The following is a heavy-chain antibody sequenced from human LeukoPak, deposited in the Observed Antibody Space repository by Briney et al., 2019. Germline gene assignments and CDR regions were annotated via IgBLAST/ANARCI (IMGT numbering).Heavy chain of an antibody. J-gene: IGHJ4*02. CDR3: AKGFSSGSYYYFDY. CDR2: ISWNSGSI. D-gene: IGHD1-26*01. CDR1: GFTLDDYA. V-gene: IGHV3-9*01. Sequence: PGRSLRLSCAASGFTLDDYAMHWVRQAPGKGLEWVSGISWNSGSIGYADSVKGRFTISRDNAKNSLYLQMNSLRAEDTALYYCAKGFSSGSYYYFDYWGQGTLVTVSS.